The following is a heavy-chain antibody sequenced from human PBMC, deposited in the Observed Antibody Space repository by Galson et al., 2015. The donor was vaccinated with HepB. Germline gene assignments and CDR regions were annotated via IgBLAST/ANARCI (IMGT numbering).Heavy chain of an antibody. J-gene: IGHJ5*02. D-gene: IGHD3-16*01. V-gene: IGHV3-23*01. CDR2: INGRGSTR. CDR3: VKEGSWFGGDWFDP. Sequence: SLRLSCAGSGFIFRHHAMAWIRQAPGKGLEWVSGINGRGSTRSYSYAVKGRFSISIDNSKDTVFLQMDNLRAEDTAVYYCVKEGSWFGGDWFDPWGQGALVTV. CDR1: GFIFRHHA.